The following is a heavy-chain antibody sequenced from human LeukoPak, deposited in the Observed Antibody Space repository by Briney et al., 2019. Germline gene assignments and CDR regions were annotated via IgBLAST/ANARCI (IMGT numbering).Heavy chain of an antibody. Sequence: GGSLRLSCAASGFTFSSYGIHWVRQAPGKGLEWVGRIKSKTDGGTTDYAAPVKGRFTISRDDSKNTLYLQMNSLKTEDTAVYYCTTDGEYIVVVVAANYYMDVWGKGTTVTVSS. CDR1: GFTFSSYG. J-gene: IGHJ6*03. D-gene: IGHD2-15*01. V-gene: IGHV3-15*01. CDR3: TTDGEYIVVVVAANYYMDV. CDR2: IKSKTDGGTT.